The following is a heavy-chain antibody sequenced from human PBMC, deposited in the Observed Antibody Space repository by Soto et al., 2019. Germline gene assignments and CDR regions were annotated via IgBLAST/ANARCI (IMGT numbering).Heavy chain of an antibody. Sequence: SVKVSCKASGFTFTSSAVQWVRQARGQRLEWIGWIVVGSGNTNYAQKFQERVTITRDMSTSTAYMELSSLRSEDTAVYYCAAFPYYGSGSYYSQPYYYYGMDVWGQGTTVTVSS. CDR3: AAFPYYGSGSYYSQPYYYYGMDV. CDR2: IVVGSGNT. J-gene: IGHJ6*02. V-gene: IGHV1-58*01. D-gene: IGHD3-10*01. CDR1: GFTFTSSA.